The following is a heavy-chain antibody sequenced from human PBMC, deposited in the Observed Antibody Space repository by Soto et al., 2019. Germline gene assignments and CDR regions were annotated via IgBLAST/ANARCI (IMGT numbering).Heavy chain of an antibody. J-gene: IGHJ4*02. D-gene: IGHD3-22*01. CDR2: ISYDGSNK. V-gene: IGHV3-30-3*01. Sequence: GGSLRLSCAASGFTFSSYAMHWVRQAPGKGLEWVAVISYDGSNKYYADSVKGRFTISRDNSKNTLYLQMNSLRAEDTAVYYCARSVVRDTVGLFLYWGQGTLVTVSS. CDR1: GFTFSSYA. CDR3: ARSVVRDTVGLFLY.